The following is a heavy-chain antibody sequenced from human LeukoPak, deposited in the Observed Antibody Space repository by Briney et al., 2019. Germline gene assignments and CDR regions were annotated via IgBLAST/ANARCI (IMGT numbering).Heavy chain of an antibody. Sequence: SETLSLTCTVSGDSISSGTYYWGWIRQPPGKGLEWIGTIYYTMSTYYNPSLKSRVTISVDTSKNQFSLKLSSVTAADTAVYYCARHKMGSGRGYYFDYWGQGTLVTVSS. V-gene: IGHV4-39*01. J-gene: IGHJ4*02. CDR3: ARHKMGSGRGYYFDY. CDR2: IYYTMST. CDR1: GDSISSGTYY. D-gene: IGHD2-15*01.